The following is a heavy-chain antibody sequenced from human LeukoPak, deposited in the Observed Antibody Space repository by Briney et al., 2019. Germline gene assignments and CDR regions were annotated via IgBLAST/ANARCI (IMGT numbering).Heavy chain of an antibody. J-gene: IGHJ1*01. D-gene: IGHD4-17*01. CDR2: IYYSGST. V-gene: IGHV4-39*07. CDR3: ARVDDYGDYNKYFQH. CDR1: GGSISSSSYY. Sequence: PSETLSLTCTVSGGSISSSSYYWGWIRQPPGKGLEWIGSIYYSGSTYYNPSLKSRVTISVDTSKNQFSLKLSSVTAADTAVYYCARVDDYGDYNKYFQHWGQGTLVTVSS.